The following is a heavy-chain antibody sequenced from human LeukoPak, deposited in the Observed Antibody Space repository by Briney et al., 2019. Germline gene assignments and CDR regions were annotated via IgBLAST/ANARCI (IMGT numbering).Heavy chain of an antibody. D-gene: IGHD5-18*01. CDR1: AFTFSSYW. J-gene: IGHJ4*02. V-gene: IGHV3-7*01. CDR3: ARDPGPPYSYGPATDY. Sequence: GGSLRLSCAASAFTFSSYWMTWVRQAPGKGLEWVANINRDESEKYCVDSVKGRFTISRDNAKNSLYLQMNNLRAEDTAVYYCARDPGPPYSYGPATDYWGQGTLVTVSS. CDR2: INRDESEK.